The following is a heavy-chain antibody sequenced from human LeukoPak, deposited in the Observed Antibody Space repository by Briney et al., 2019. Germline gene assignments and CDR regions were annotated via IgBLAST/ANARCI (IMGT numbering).Heavy chain of an antibody. Sequence: GGSLRLSCAASGFTFSSYDMHWVRHATGKGLEWVSAIGTAGDTYYPGSVKGRFTISRENAKNSLYLQMNSLRAGDTAVYYCARGYDFWGIDYWGQGTLVTVSS. CDR2: IGTAGDT. V-gene: IGHV3-13*01. D-gene: IGHD3-3*01. CDR3: ARGYDFWGIDY. CDR1: GFTFSSYD. J-gene: IGHJ4*02.